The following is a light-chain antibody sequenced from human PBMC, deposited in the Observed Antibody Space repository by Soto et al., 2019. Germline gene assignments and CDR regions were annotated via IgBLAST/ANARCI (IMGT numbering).Light chain of an antibody. Sequence: IGMTQSPATLSVSPGERVTLSCRASQTIYSNVAWYQQKPGQAPRRLIFGASSRATGIPDRFSGSGSGTDFTLTISRLEPEDFAVYYCQQYGSSPSTFGQGTKVDIK. J-gene: IGKJ1*01. CDR1: QTIYSN. CDR2: GAS. V-gene: IGKV3-20*01. CDR3: QQYGSSPST.